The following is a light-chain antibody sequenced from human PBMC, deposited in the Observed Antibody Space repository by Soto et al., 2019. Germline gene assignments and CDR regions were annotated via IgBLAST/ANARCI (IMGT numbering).Light chain of an antibody. CDR2: DAS. CDR1: QSVSRY. CDR3: QQYNNWPPWT. V-gene: IGKV3D-15*01. Sequence: ERIMTQSPATLSVSPGERATLSCRASQSVSRYLAWYQQKPGQAPRLLISDASNRATGIPARFSGSGSGTEFTLTISSLQSEDFAVYYCQQYNNWPPWTFGQGTKVDIK. J-gene: IGKJ1*01.